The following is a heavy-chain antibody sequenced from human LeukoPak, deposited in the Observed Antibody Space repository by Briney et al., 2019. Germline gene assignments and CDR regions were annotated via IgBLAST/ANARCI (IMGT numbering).Heavy chain of an antibody. Sequence: SETLFLTCAVSGGSISSSNWWSWVRQPPGKGLEWIGEIYHSGSTNYNPSLKSRVTISVDKSKNQFSLKLSSVTAADTAVYYCATSGNYDYVWGRHYFDYWGQGALVTVSS. J-gene: IGHJ4*02. CDR3: ATSGNYDYVWGRHYFDY. CDR2: IYHSGST. D-gene: IGHD3-16*01. CDR1: GGSISSSNW. V-gene: IGHV4-4*02.